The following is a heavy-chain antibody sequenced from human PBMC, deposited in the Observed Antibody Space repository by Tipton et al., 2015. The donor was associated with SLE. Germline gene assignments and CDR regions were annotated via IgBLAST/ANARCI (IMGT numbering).Heavy chain of an antibody. J-gene: IGHJ4*02. CDR2: VYYTGST. V-gene: IGHV4-59*02. CDR3: ATGDSRSWYICFGY. Sequence: TLSLTCTFSGGSVTGFYWSWIRQSPGKGLEWIGYVYYTGSTKYNPSLKSRVAMSVDTSRNQFSLKLNSVTAADTAMYFCATGDSRSWYICFGYWGQGKLVTVSS. D-gene: IGHD6-13*01. CDR1: GGSVTGFY.